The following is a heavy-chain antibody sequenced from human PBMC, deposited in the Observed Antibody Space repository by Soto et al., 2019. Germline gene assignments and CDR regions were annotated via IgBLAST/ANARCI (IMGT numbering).Heavy chain of an antibody. V-gene: IGHV1-18*01. CDR3: ARDQTASPLDYYDSSGYFGVHFDY. D-gene: IGHD3-22*01. CDR1: GYTFTSYG. J-gene: IGHJ4*02. CDR2: ISAYNGNT. Sequence: QVQLVQSGAEVKKPGASVKVSCKASGYTFTSYGISWVRQAPGQGLEWMGWISAYNGNTNYAQKLQGRVTMTTDTSTSTAYMELRSLRSDDTAVYYCARDQTASPLDYYDSSGYFGVHFDYWGQGTLVTVSS.